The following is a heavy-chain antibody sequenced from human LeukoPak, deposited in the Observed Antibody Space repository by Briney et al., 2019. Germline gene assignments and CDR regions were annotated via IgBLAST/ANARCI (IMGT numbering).Heavy chain of an antibody. CDR2: IRSNTYGGTT. CDR1: GFTFGDYA. CDR3: SRESFQRPPSQAHHYYFDY. J-gene: IGHJ4*02. Sequence: GGSLRLSCIGSGFTFGDYAMSWFRQAPGKGLEWVSFIRSNTYGGTTQYAASVQGRFTISRDDSKSIAYLQMSSLRTEDTAVYYCSRESFQRPPSQAHHYYFDYWSQGALVTVSS. V-gene: IGHV3-49*03.